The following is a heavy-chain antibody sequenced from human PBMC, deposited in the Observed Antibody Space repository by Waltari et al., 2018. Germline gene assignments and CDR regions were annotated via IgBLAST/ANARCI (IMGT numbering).Heavy chain of an antibody. D-gene: IGHD6-13*01. Sequence: QVQLVEPGGGVVQPGRSLRLPCAASGFTFSSYGLHWVRRAPGKGLEWVAVIWYDGSNKYYADSVKGRFTISRDNSKNTLYLQMNSLRAEDTAMYYCAKDPLPDSSQSVAFDYWGQGTLVTVSS. CDR3: AKDPLPDSSQSVAFDY. J-gene: IGHJ4*02. V-gene: IGHV3-30*18. CDR1: GFTFSSYG. CDR2: IWYDGSNK.